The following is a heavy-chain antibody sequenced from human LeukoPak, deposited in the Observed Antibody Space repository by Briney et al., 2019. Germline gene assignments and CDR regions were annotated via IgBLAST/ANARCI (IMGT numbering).Heavy chain of an antibody. V-gene: IGHV3-74*03. D-gene: IGHD1-26*01. CDR1: GLTGSHNY. J-gene: IGHJ4*02. CDR2: IYSDGSSY. CDR3: ARGGGIYGLWDY. Sequence: GGSLRLSCAASGLTGSHNYVSWVRQAPGKGLVWVSRIYSDGSSYTADSVKGRFTISRDNAKDTLYLQMNSLRVEDTAVYYCARGGGIYGLWDYWGQGTLVTVSS.